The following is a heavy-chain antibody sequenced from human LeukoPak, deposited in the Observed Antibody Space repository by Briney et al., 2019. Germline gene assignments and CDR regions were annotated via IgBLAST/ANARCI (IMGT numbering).Heavy chain of an antibody. V-gene: IGHV4-39*01. CDR3: ARQIDDYYDTSGYWK. CDR2: IYYSGST. J-gene: IGHJ4*02. CDR1: GGPISSSSYY. Sequence: SETLSLTCTVSGGPISSSSYYWGRIRQPPGKGLVWFGSIYYSGSTNYNPSLKSRVTISIDTSKNQFSLKLSSVAAADTAVYYCARQIDDYYDTSGYWKWGQGTLVTVSS. D-gene: IGHD3-22*01.